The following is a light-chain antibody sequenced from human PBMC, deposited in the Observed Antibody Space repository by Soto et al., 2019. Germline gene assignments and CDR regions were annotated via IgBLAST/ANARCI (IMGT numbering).Light chain of an antibody. CDR3: QQYNKLTYT. CDR2: GAS. CDR1: PISSN. J-gene: IGKJ2*01. V-gene: IGKV3D-15*01. Sequence: IEMRRSRATRRLRPAPYDKNTYTAGPISSNLAWHQQRXGQAPRLVIYGASVRATGVRARFICSGSGTEFTRAINSLQSEDYAVDFCQQYNKLTYTFGQGTKVDIK.